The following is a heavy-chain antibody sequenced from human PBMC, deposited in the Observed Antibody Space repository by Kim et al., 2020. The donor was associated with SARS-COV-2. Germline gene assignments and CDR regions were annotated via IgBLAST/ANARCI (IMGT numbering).Heavy chain of an antibody. CDR1: GFTFSSYS. D-gene: IGHD2-15*01. V-gene: IGHV3-21*01. Sequence: GGSLRLSCAASGFTFSSYSMNWVRQAPGKGLEWVSSISSSSSYIYYADSVKGRFTISRDNAKNSLYLQMNSLRAEDTAVYYCARMALFGSYTEYWGQGTLVTVSS. CDR2: ISSSSSYI. J-gene: IGHJ4*02. CDR3: ARMALFGSYTEY.